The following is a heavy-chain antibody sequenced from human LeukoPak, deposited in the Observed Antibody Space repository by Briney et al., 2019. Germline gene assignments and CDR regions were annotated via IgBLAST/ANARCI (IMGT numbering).Heavy chain of an antibody. D-gene: IGHD2-2*01. Sequence: SETVSLTCTVSGGSISSYYWSWIRQPAGKGLEWIGRIYTSGSTNYNPSLKSRVTMSVDTSKNQFSLKLSSVTAADTAVYYCARSIVVVPAASHNWFDPWGQGTLVTVSS. CDR2: IYTSGST. CDR3: ARSIVVVPAASHNWFDP. CDR1: GGSISSYY. J-gene: IGHJ5*02. V-gene: IGHV4-4*07.